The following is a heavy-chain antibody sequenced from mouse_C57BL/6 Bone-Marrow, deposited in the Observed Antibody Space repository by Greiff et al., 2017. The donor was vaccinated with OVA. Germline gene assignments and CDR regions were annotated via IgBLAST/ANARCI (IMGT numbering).Heavy chain of an antibody. CDR2: IDPENGDT. D-gene: IGHD2-4*01. J-gene: IGHJ3*01. V-gene: IGHV14-4*01. Sequence: EVKLQESGAELVRPGASVKLSCTASGFNIKDDYMHWVKQRPEQGLEWIGWIDPENGDTEYASKFQGKATITADTSSNTAYLQLSSLTSEDTAVYYCTTEGYYDYDEFAYWGQGTLVTVSA. CDR3: TTEGYYDYDEFAY. CDR1: GFNIKDDY.